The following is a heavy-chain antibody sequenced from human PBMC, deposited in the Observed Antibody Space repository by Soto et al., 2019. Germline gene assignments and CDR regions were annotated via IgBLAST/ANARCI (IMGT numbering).Heavy chain of an antibody. CDR3: ARDPVTMVRGVSYYYYYGMDV. Sequence: ASETLSLTCTLSGVSITSGAYYWTWVRQHPGKGLEWIGYIYYNGNTYFSPSLKSRLTISIDTSKNQFSLKLSSVTAADTAVYYCARDPVTMVRGVSYYYYYGMDVWGQGTTVTVSS. J-gene: IGHJ6*02. V-gene: IGHV4-31*03. D-gene: IGHD3-10*01. CDR2: IYYNGNT. CDR1: GVSITSGAYY.